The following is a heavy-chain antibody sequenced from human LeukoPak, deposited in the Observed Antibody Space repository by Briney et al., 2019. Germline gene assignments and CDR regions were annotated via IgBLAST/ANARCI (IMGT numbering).Heavy chain of an antibody. V-gene: IGHV1-46*04. CDR2: INPSGGST. J-gene: IGHJ4*02. D-gene: IGHD6-6*01. Sequence: ASVKASCKASGYTFTSYYMHWVRQAPGQGLEWMGIINPSGGSTSYAQKLQGRVTMTRDTSTSTVYMELSSLRSEDTAVYYCARDKQQLVVLDYWGQGTLVTVSS. CDR3: ARDKQQLVVLDY. CDR1: GYTFTSYY.